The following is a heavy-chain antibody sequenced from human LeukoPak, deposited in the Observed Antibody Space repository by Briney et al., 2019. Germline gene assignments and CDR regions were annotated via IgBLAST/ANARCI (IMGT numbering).Heavy chain of an antibody. D-gene: IGHD4-17*01. V-gene: IGHV3-23*01. J-gene: IGHJ5*02. CDR3: AKSPHDYGDYPPWFDP. Sequence: GGSLRLSCAASGFTFSSFAMSWLRQAPGKGLEWVSGISGSGHSTYYADSVKGRFIISRDNSKNTLFLQMNSLRAEDTAIYYCAKSPHDYGDYPPWFDPWGQGTLVTVSS. CDR1: GFTFSSFA. CDR2: ISGSGHST.